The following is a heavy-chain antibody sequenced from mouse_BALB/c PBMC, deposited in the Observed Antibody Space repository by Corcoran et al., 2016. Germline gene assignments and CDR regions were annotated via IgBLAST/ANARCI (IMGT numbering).Heavy chain of an antibody. CDR1: GYSFTGYT. D-gene: IGHD2-1*01. CDR2: INPYNGGT. CDR3: ARSNYGNYGDYYVMDY. V-gene: IGHV1-18*01. J-gene: IGHJ4*01. Sequence: EVQLQQSGPELVKPGASMKISCKASGYSFTGYTMNWVKQSHGKNLEWIGLINPYNGGTSYNQKFKGKATLTVDKSSSTAYMELLSLKSEDSAVYYCARSNYGNYGDYYVMDYWGQGTSVTASS.